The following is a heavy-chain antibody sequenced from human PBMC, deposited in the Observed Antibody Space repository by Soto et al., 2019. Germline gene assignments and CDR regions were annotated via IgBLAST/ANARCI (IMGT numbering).Heavy chain of an antibody. CDR3: ARAPDTAMVTPVY. D-gene: IGHD5-18*01. J-gene: IGHJ4*02. CDR2: IIPIFGTA. CDR1: GYTFTDYH. Sequence: SVKVSCKASGYTFTDYHVHWVRQAPGQGLEWMGGIIPIFGTANYAQKFQGRVTITADESTSAAYMELSSLRSEDTAVYYCARAPDTAMVTPVYWGQGTLVTVSS. V-gene: IGHV1-69*13.